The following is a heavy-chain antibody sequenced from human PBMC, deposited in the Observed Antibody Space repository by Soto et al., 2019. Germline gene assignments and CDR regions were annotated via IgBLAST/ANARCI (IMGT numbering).Heavy chain of an antibody. Sequence: PGESLKISCKGSGYSFTSYWIGWVRQMPGKGLEWMGIIYPGDSDTRYSPSFQGQVTISADKSISTAYLQWSSLKASDTAMYYCARLRAYSSSWYGDFDYWGQGTLVTVSS. D-gene: IGHD6-13*01. V-gene: IGHV5-51*01. CDR2: IYPGDSDT. CDR1: GYSFTSYW. J-gene: IGHJ4*02. CDR3: ARLRAYSSSWYGDFDY.